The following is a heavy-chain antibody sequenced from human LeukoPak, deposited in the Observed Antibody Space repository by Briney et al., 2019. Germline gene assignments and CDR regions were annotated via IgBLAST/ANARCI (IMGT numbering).Heavy chain of an antibody. Sequence: GESLQISCQGSGYSFTSYWIGWVRQLPGKGLEWMGIIYPGDSDTRYSPSFQGQVTISADKSISTAYLQWSSLKASDTAMYYCARHPDVESPLDYWGQGTLVTVSS. V-gene: IGHV5-51*01. CDR1: GYSFTSYW. J-gene: IGHJ4*02. D-gene: IGHD5-24*01. CDR3: ARHPDVESPLDY. CDR2: IYPGDSDT.